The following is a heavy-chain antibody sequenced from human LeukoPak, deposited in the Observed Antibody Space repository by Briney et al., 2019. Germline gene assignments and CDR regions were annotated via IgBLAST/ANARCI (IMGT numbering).Heavy chain of an antibody. V-gene: IGHV3-9*01. D-gene: IGHD1-26*01. Sequence: PGGSLRLSCAASGFTFDDYAMHWVRQAPGKGLEWVSGISWNSGSIGYADSVKGRFTISRDNAKNSLYLQMNSLRAEDTALYYCAKDGEWELFGYFQHWGQGTLVTVS. CDR3: AKDGEWELFGYFQH. J-gene: IGHJ1*01. CDR1: GFTFDDYA. CDR2: ISWNSGSI.